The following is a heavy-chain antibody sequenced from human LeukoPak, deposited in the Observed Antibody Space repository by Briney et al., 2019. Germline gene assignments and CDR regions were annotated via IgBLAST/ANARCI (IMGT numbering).Heavy chain of an antibody. CDR3: ANPPPSYSSTWYFFDY. J-gene: IGHJ4*02. Sequence: GGSLRLSCAASGFTFSSYWMHWVRQAPGKGPVWVSRINNDGSGTTYADSVKGRFTISRDNSKNTLYLQMNSLRPEDTAVYYCANPPPSYSSTWYFFDYWGQGTLVTVSS. D-gene: IGHD6-13*01. CDR2: INNDGSGT. V-gene: IGHV3-74*01. CDR1: GFTFSSYW.